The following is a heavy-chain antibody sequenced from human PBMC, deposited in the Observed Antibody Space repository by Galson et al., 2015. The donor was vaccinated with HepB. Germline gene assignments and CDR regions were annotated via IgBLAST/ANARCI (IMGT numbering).Heavy chain of an antibody. CDR1: GYSFMRYH. V-gene: IGHV1-2*06. D-gene: IGHD2-21*01. CDR2: INAKSGGT. CDR3: ATQAYCGGGDCATYYFDS. J-gene: IGHJ4*02. Sequence: SVKVSCKASGYSFMRYHIHWVRQAPGEGLEWMGRINAKSGGTKFARKFQGRVAMTGDTSITTTYMELSSLRSDDTAVYYCATQAYCGGGDCATYYFDSWGQGTLVTVSS.